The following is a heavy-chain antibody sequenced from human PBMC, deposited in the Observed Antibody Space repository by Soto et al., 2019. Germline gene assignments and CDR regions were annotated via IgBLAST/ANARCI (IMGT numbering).Heavy chain of an antibody. V-gene: IGHV3-48*01. CDR3: ARDRVYAFDI. J-gene: IGHJ3*02. CDR1: GFIFGTYS. CDR2: ITSSSAM. D-gene: IGHD3-10*01. Sequence: PGGSLRLSCAASGFIFGTYSMNWVRQAPGKGLEWISYITSSSAMYYADSVRGRFTISRDNAKNSLYLQMNSLRAEDTAVYYCARDRVYAFDIWGQGTMVTVSS.